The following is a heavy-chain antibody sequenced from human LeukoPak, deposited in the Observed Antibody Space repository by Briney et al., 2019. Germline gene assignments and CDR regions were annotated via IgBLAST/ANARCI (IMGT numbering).Heavy chain of an antibody. J-gene: IGHJ4*02. Sequence: GGSLRLSCVASGFTFSSYSMNRVRQAPGKGLEWVSSISSSSSYIYYADSVKGRFTISRDNAKNSLYLQMNSLRAEDTAVYYCARDLLVGASFDYWGQGTLVTVSS. CDR2: ISSSSSYI. CDR3: ARDLLVGASFDY. V-gene: IGHV3-21*01. CDR1: GFTFSSYS. D-gene: IGHD1-26*01.